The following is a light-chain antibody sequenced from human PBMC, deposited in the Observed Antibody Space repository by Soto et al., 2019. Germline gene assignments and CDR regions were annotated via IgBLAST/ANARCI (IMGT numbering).Light chain of an antibody. CDR3: QTWGTGIHVV. J-gene: IGLJ2*01. V-gene: IGLV4-69*01. Sequence: QLVLTQSPSASASLGASVKLTCTLSSRHSSYAIAWHQQQPEKGPRYLMKLDSDGSHTKGDAIPDRFSGSSSGAERYLTISSLQSEDEADYYCQTWGTGIHVVFGGGTKVTVL. CDR2: LDSDGSH. CDR1: SRHSSYA.